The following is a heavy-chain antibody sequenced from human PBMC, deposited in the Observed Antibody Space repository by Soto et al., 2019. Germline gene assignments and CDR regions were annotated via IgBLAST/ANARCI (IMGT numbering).Heavy chain of an antibody. CDR1: GGDLRNSG. J-gene: IGHJ5*02. CDR2: IFPLLAMV. V-gene: IGHV1-69*04. Sequence: QVHLVQSGAEMKKPGSSVTVSCKVSGGDLRNSGLSWVRQAPGQGLEWMGGIFPLLAMVDYSQKFQGRITISAGESTSSAYMDLGSLRSADTAVYYCAKEDAAGFKSWGQGTLVIVSS. CDR3: AKEDAAGFKS. D-gene: IGHD6-13*01.